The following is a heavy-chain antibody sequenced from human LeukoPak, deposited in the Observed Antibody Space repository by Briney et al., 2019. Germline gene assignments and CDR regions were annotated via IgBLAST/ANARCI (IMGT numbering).Heavy chain of an antibody. Sequence: PSETLSLTCTVSGGSISSYYWSWIRQPPGKGLEWIGYIYYSGSTNYNPSLKSRVTISVDTSKNQFSLKLSSVTSADTAVYYCARYYYDNSGSIYAFDIWGQGTMFTVSS. J-gene: IGHJ3*02. CDR1: GGSISSYY. D-gene: IGHD3-22*01. CDR3: ARYYYDNSGSIYAFDI. CDR2: IYYSGST. V-gene: IGHV4-59*01.